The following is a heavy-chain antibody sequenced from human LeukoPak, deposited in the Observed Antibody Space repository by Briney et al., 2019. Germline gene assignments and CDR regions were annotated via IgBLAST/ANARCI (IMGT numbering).Heavy chain of an antibody. CDR3: AHQTRTTGLIAAGEYYMDV. CDR2: IYWNDDK. Sequence: SGPTLVNPTQTLTLTCTFSGFSLSTSGVGVGWIRQPPGKALEWLALIYWNDDKRYSPSLKSRLTITKDTSKNQVVLTMTNMDPVDTATYYCAHQTRTTGLIAAGEYYMDVWGKGTTVTTSS. V-gene: IGHV2-5*01. CDR1: GFSLSTSGVG. D-gene: IGHD6-13*01. J-gene: IGHJ6*03.